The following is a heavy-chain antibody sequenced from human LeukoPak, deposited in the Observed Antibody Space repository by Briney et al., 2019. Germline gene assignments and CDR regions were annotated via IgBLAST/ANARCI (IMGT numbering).Heavy chain of an antibody. CDR2: ISAYNGNT. CDR1: GYTFTSYG. V-gene: IGHV1-18*01. J-gene: IGHJ4*02. CDR3: ARDLRGYSYGYRFDY. D-gene: IGHD5-18*01. Sequence: ASVKVSCKASGYTFTSYGISWVRQAPGQGLEWMGWISAYNGNTNYAQKLQGRVTMTTDTSTSTAYMELRSLRSDDTAMYYCARDLRGYSYGYRFDYWGQGTLVTVSS.